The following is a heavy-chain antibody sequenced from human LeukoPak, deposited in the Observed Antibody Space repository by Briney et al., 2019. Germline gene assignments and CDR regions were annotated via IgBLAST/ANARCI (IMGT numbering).Heavy chain of an antibody. CDR1: GSTFSSSW. V-gene: IGHV3-21*01. D-gene: IGHD6-13*01. CDR3: ARGVGMAAVGRFVNYFDY. CDR2: ISSSSSYI. Sequence: PGGSLRLSCAASGSTFSSSWMTWVRQAPGKGLEWVSSISSSSSYIYYADSVKGRFTISRDNAKNSLYLQMNSLRAEDTAVYYCARGVGMAAVGRFVNYFDYWGQGTLVTVSS. J-gene: IGHJ4*02.